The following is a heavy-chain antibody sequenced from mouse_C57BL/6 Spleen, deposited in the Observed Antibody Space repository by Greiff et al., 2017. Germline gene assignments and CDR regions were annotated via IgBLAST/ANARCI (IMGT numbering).Heavy chain of an antibody. CDR1: GYTFTSYW. CDR3: ARYYDYDGAWFAY. J-gene: IGHJ3*01. CDR2: IYPGSGST. D-gene: IGHD2-4*01. V-gene: IGHV1-55*01. Sequence: QVHVKQPGAELVKPGASVKMSCKASGYTFTSYWITWVKQRPGQGLEWIGDIYPGSGSTNYNEKFKSKATLTVDTSSSTAYMQLSSLTSEDSAVYYYARYYDYDGAWFAYWGQGTLVTVSA.